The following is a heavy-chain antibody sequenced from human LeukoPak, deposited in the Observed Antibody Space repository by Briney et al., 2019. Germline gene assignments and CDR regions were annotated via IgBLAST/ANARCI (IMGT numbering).Heavy chain of an antibody. CDR2: IIPILGIA. Sequence: SVKVSCKASGGIFSSYTISWVRQAPGQGLEWMGRIIPILGIANYAQKFQGRVTITADKSTSTAYMELSSLRSEDTAVYYCARVGVSGSGWSFDYWGQGTLVTVSS. J-gene: IGHJ4*02. V-gene: IGHV1-69*02. CDR1: GGIFSSYT. D-gene: IGHD6-19*01. CDR3: ARVGVSGSGWSFDY.